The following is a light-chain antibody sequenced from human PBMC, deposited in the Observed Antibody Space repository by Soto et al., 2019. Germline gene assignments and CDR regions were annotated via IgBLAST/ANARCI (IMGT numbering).Light chain of an antibody. CDR3: QQSYNTPYT. Sequence: DIPMTQSPSSLSASVGDRVTITCRASQSISIYLNWYQQKPGKAPSLLISAASSLQSGVPSRFSASGSGTEFTLIISSLQPEDFATYYCQQSYNTPYTCGQGTKLEIK. CDR1: QSISIY. V-gene: IGKV1-39*01. J-gene: IGKJ2*01. CDR2: AAS.